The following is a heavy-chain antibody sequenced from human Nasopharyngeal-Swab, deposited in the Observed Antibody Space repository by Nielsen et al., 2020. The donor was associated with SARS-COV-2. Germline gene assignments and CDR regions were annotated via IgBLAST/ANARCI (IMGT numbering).Heavy chain of an antibody. D-gene: IGHD6-19*01. CDR3: ARADSSGWFFSD. J-gene: IGHJ4*02. V-gene: IGHV3-48*03. CDR2: ISSSDSTT. Sequence: WIRQPPGKGLGWVSYISSSDSTTYYADSVKGRFTISRDNAKNSLYLQMNSLRVEDTGVYYCARADSSGWFFSDWGRGTLVTVSS.